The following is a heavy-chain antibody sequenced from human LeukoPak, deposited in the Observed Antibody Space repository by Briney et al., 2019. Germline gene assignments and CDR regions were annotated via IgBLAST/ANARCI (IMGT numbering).Heavy chain of an antibody. CDR2: INHSGST. Sequence: SETLSLTCTVSGGSISSYYWSWIRQPPGKGLEWIGEINHSGSTNYNPSLKSRVTISVDTSKNQFSLKLSSVTAADTAVYYCARTHCSGGSCYYYFDYWGQGTLVTVSS. CDR1: GGSISSYY. V-gene: IGHV4-34*01. J-gene: IGHJ4*02. D-gene: IGHD2-15*01. CDR3: ARTHCSGGSCYYYFDY.